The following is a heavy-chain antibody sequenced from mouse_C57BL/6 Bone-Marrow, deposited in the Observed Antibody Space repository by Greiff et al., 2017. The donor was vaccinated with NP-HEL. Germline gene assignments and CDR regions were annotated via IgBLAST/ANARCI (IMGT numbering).Heavy chain of an antibody. Sequence: EVHLVESGGGLVKPGGSLKLSCAASGFTFSDYGMHWVRQAPEKGLEWVAYISSGSSTIYYAATVKGRFTFSRDNAKNPLFLQMTSLRSENTAIDYCARGGTTWSFDYWGQGTTLTVSS. J-gene: IGHJ2*01. D-gene: IGHD1-1*01. V-gene: IGHV5-17*01. CDR3: ARGGTTWSFDY. CDR2: ISSGSSTI. CDR1: GFTFSDYG.